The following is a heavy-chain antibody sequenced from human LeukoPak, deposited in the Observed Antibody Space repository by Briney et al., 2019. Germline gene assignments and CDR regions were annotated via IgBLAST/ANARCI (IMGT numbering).Heavy chain of an antibody. CDR2: IYSGGST. CDR3: ARCLGENWFDP. CDR1: GFTVSSTC. Sequence: GGSLRLSCAASGFTVSSTCMSWVRQAPGKGLEWVSGIYSGGSTYYTDSVKGRFTISRDNSKNSLYIQVNSLRTEDTAVYYCARCLGENWFDPWAREPWSPSPQ. D-gene: IGHD3-16*01. V-gene: IGHV3-66*02. J-gene: IGHJ5*02.